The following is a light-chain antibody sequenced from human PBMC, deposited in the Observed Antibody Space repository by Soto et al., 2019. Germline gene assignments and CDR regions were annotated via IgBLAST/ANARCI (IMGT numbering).Light chain of an antibody. V-gene: IGKV1-5*01. CDR3: QQYCTVPHT. Sequence: DIQMTQSPSTLSASVRDSVTITCRASQSIDRRLAWYQKKPGKAPNLVIYDASTLESGDPSRISGSGSGTEFTLTISSLQPDDSATYYCQQYCTVPHTFGLGTTLEIK. CDR2: DAS. CDR1: QSIDRR. J-gene: IGKJ2*01.